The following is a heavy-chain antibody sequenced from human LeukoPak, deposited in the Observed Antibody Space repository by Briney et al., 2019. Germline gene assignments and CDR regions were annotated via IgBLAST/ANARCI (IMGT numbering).Heavy chain of an antibody. V-gene: IGHV1-46*01. D-gene: IGHD3-10*01. Sequence: GASVKVSCKASGYTFTSYYMHWVRQAPGQGLEWMGIINPSGGSTSYAQKFQGRVTMTRDMSTSTVYMELSSLRSEDTAVYYCARELVGQFGVYYYMDVWGKGTTVTVSS. CDR3: ARELVGQFGVYYYMDV. CDR1: GYTFTSYY. CDR2: INPSGGST. J-gene: IGHJ6*03.